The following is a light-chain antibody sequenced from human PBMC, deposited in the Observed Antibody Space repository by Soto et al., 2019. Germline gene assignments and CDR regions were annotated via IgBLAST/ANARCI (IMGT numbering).Light chain of an antibody. J-gene: IGLJ1*01. CDR2: DVS. CDR1: SSDVGGYNY. CDR3: SSYTSSSTPG. Sequence: QSALTQPASVSGSPGQSITISCTGTSSDVGGYNYVSWYQQHPGKAPKLMIYDVSNRPSGVSNRFSGSKSGNTASLTISGLQAEDEDDYYCSSYTSSSTPGFGTGTKVTVL. V-gene: IGLV2-14*01.